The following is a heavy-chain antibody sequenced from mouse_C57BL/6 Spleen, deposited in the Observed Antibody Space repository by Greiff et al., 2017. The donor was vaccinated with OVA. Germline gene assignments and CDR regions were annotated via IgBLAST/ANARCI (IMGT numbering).Heavy chain of an antibody. V-gene: IGHV7-3*01. Sequence: EVMLVESGGGLVQPGGSLSLSCAASGFTFTDYYMSWVRQPPGKALEWLGFIRNKANGYTTEYSASVKGRFTISRDNSQSILYLQMNALRAEDSATYYGARWDWDVGMDYWGQGTSVTVSS. J-gene: IGHJ4*01. CDR3: ARWDWDVGMDY. D-gene: IGHD4-1*01. CDR1: GFTFTDYY. CDR2: IRNKANGYTT.